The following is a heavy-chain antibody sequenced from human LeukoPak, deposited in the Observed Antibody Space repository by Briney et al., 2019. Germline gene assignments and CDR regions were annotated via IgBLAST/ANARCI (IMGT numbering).Heavy chain of an antibody. CDR3: AKDGAWLRFVD. V-gene: IGHV3-23*01. D-gene: IGHD5-12*01. J-gene: IGHJ4*02. CDR2: LRPGGVPT. CDR1: GFPFSSHG. Sequence: GGSLRFSCAGSGFPFSSHGMNWERQAPGKGREGVAGLRPGGVPTYYADCVKGGFTISREDSKNTLFLQRKNLRPEDTPVYFWAKDGAWLRFVDWGQRILVTVSS.